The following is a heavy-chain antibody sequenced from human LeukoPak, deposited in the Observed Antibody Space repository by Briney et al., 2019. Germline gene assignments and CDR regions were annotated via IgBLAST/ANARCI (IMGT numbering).Heavy chain of an antibody. J-gene: IGHJ3*02. CDR1: GYSFSIYW. CDR2: IYPGDSDT. D-gene: IGHD1-14*01. CDR3: ARQLPDSAFDI. Sequence: GESLKISCKGSGYSFSIYWIAWLRQMPGKGLEWMGIIYPGDSDTRYSPSFQGQVTISADKSISTAFLQWSSLKASDTAMYYCARQLPDSAFDIWGQGTMVTVSS. V-gene: IGHV5-51*01.